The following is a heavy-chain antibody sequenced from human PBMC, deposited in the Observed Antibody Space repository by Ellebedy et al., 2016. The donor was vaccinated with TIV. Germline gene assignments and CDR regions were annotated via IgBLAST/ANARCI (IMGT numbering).Heavy chain of an antibody. V-gene: IGHV3-23*01. D-gene: IGHD2-21*01. Sequence: GESLKISCAASGFTFSSCAMTWVRQAPGKGLEWVSAISPSGDSIYYADSLKGRFTISRDNAKNSLYLQMNSLRAEDTAVYYCARGDIADAMDVWGQGTTVTVSS. CDR3: ARGDIADAMDV. J-gene: IGHJ6*02. CDR1: GFTFSSCA. CDR2: ISPSGDSI.